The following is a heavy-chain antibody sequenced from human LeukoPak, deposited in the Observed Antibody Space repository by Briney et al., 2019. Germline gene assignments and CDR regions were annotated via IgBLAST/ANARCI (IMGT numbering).Heavy chain of an antibody. CDR2: INPSGGST. CDR3: AREWVHYTYGSPPIDY. Sequence: ASVKVSCKTSGYTFTNYYMHWVRQAPGQGLEWMGIINPSGGSTSNAQKFQGRVTMTGDTSTNTVCMELSSLRSEDTAMYYCAREWVHYTYGSPPIDYWGQGTLVTVSS. J-gene: IGHJ4*02. V-gene: IGHV1-46*01. D-gene: IGHD5-18*01. CDR1: GYTFTNYY.